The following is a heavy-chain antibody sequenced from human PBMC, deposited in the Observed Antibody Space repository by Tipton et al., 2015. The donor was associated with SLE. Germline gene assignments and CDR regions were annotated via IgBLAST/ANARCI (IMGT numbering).Heavy chain of an antibody. CDR2: INHSGST. V-gene: IGHV4-34*01. J-gene: IGHJ4*02. D-gene: IGHD4-17*01. Sequence: TLSLTCAVYGGSFSGYYRSWIRQPPGKGLEWIGEINHSGSTNYNPSLKSRVRISVDTSKNQFSLKLSSVTAADTAVYYCASLFYGDFAYYFDYWGQGTLVTVSS. CDR1: GGSFSGYY. CDR3: ASLFYGDFAYYFDY.